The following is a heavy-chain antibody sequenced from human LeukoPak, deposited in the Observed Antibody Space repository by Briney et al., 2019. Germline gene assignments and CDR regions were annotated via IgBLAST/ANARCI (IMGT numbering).Heavy chain of an antibody. J-gene: IGHJ3*02. CDR2: INPSGGST. CDR3: ARARGLRGWELRAGAFDI. CDR1: GYTFTSYY. D-gene: IGHD1-26*01. Sequence: ASVKVSCKASGYTFTSYYMHWVRQAPGQGLEWMGIINPSGGSTSYAQKFQGRVTMTRGMSTSTVYMELSSLRSEDTAVYYCARARGLRGWELRAGAFDIWGQGTMVTVSS. V-gene: IGHV1-46*01.